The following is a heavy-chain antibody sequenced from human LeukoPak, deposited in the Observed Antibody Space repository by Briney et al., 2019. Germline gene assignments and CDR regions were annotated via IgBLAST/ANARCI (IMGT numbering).Heavy chain of an antibody. D-gene: IGHD5-12*01. J-gene: IGHJ4*02. CDR1: GFTFSSYG. Sequence: GGSLRLSCAASGFTFSSYGMHWVRQAPGKGLEWVAVISYDGSNKYYADSVKGRFAISRDNSKNTLYLQMNSLRAEDTAVYYCARLAPGYGHFDYWGQGTLVTVSS. V-gene: IGHV3-30*03. CDR2: ISYDGSNK. CDR3: ARLAPGYGHFDY.